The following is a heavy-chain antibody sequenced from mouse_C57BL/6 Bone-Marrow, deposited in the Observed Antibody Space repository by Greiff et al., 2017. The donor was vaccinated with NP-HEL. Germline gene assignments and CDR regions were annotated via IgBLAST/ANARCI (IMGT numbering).Heavy chain of an antibody. CDR2: IRSKSNNYAT. V-gene: IGHV10-1*01. J-gene: IGHJ4*01. CDR3: VRLRPLCAMDY. Sequence: GGGLVQPKGSLKLSCAASGFSFNTYAMNWVRQAPGKGLEWVARIRSKSNNYATYYADSVKDRFTISRDDSESMLYLQMNNLKTEDTAMYYCVRLRPLCAMDYWGKGTSVTVSS. CDR1: GFSFNTYA. D-gene: IGHD6-1*01.